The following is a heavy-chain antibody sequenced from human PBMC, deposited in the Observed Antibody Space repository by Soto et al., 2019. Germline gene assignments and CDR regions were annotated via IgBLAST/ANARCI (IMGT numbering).Heavy chain of an antibody. CDR1: GYTFTSYG. CDR3: ARDLDLLNYYGSGSYYSLGY. Sequence: GASVKVSCKASGYTFTSYGSSWVRQAPGQGLEWMGWISAYNGNTNYAQKLQGRVTMTTDTSTSTAYMELRSLRSDDTAVYYCARDLDLLNYYGSGSYYSLGYWGQGTLVTVSS. V-gene: IGHV1-18*01. D-gene: IGHD3-10*01. J-gene: IGHJ4*02. CDR2: ISAYNGNT.